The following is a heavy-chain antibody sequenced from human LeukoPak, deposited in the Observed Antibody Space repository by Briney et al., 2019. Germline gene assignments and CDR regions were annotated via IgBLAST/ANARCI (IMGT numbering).Heavy chain of an antibody. CDR1: GFTFSSYW. D-gene: IGHD1-26*01. Sequence: GGSLRLSCAASGFTFSSYWMHWVRQAPGKGLVWVSRINSDGRSTSYADSVRGRFTISRDNAKNTVYLQMNSLRAEDTAVYFCARDLTGAVFDFWGQGTLVTVSS. CDR2: INSDGRST. J-gene: IGHJ4*02. V-gene: IGHV3-74*01. CDR3: ARDLTGAVFDF.